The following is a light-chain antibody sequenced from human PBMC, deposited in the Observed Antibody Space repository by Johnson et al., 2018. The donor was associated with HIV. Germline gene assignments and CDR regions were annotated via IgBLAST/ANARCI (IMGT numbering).Light chain of an antibody. V-gene: IGLV1-51*02. Sequence: QSVLTQPPSVSAAPGQKVTISCSGSSSNIGNNYVSWYQQLPRGAPKLLIYENNKRPSVIPDRFSGSKSGTSATLDITGLQYGDEADYYCGTWDSSLSAYVFGNGTKVTVL. J-gene: IGLJ1*01. CDR2: ENN. CDR3: GTWDSSLSAYV. CDR1: SSNIGNNY.